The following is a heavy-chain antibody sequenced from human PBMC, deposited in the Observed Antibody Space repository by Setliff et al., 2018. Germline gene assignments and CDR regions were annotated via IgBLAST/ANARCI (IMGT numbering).Heavy chain of an antibody. CDR2: IRSGGGNT. CDR3: AKSRGQWSFDY. D-gene: IGHD6-19*01. V-gene: IGHV3-23*01. J-gene: IGHJ4*02. CDR1: GFTLSSYA. Sequence: QTGGSLRLSCAASGFTLSSYAMTWVRRAPGKGLEWVSGIRSGGGNTYYADSVKGRFTISRDNSKNTLYLQMNSLRAEDTAVYYCAKSRGQWSFDYWGQGTLVTVS.